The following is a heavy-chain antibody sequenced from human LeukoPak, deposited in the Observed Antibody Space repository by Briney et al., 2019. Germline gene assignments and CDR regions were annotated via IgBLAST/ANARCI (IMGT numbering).Heavy chain of an antibody. Sequence: GGCLRLSCAASGFTLTNYATNWVRQTPGKGLEWVSGISGGNTYYADSVRGRFTISRDSSKNTLYLHMDFLRAEDTAAYLCAKGFTTGWSEGYLDYWGQGTLVSVSS. V-gene: IGHV3-23*01. J-gene: IGHJ4*02. CDR3: AKGFTTGWSEGYLDY. D-gene: IGHD6-19*01. CDR1: GFTLTNYA. CDR2: ISGGNT.